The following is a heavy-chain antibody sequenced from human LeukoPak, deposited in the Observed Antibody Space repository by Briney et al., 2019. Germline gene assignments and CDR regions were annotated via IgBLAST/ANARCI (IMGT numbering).Heavy chain of an antibody. CDR3: ATSSGVYSRDAFDL. V-gene: IGHV3-66*01. D-gene: IGHD5/OR15-5a*01. CDR1: GFAVSTKY. CDR2: MYSDANT. J-gene: IGHJ3*01. Sequence: PGGSLRLSCAASGFAVSTKYMTWVRQAPGKGLECVSLMYSDANTYYADSVEGRFTISRDNSRNTLYLQMNSLRAEDTAVYYCATSSGVYSRDAFDLWGQGAMVTVSS.